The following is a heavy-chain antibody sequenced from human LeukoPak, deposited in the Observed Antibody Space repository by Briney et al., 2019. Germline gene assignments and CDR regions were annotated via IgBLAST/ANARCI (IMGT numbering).Heavy chain of an antibody. Sequence: VASVKVSCKASGYTFTGYYMHWVRQAPGQGLEWIGWINPNSDGTNYAQKFQGRVTMTRDTSISTAYMELSRLRSDDTAVYYCARGTKYYYDSSGPFDYWGQGTLVTVSS. CDR2: INPNSDGT. J-gene: IGHJ4*02. V-gene: IGHV1-2*02. CDR1: GYTFTGYY. D-gene: IGHD3-22*01. CDR3: ARGTKYYYDSSGPFDY.